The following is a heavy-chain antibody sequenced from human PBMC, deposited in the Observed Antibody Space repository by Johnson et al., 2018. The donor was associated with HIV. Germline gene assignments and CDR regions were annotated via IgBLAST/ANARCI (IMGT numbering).Heavy chain of an antibody. CDR2: ISYDGSNK. Sequence: QVQLVESGGGLVQPGGSLRLSCAASEFTVSSNYMSWVRQAPGKGLEWVAVISYDGSNKYYAASLKGRCTISRDNSKNTLYLQMNTLNAEDTAVYYCASSTVMMTDDAFDIWGQGTMVTVSS. J-gene: IGHJ3*02. V-gene: IGHV3-30-3*01. CDR1: EFTVSSNY. CDR3: ASSTVMMTDDAFDI. D-gene: IGHD4-11*01.